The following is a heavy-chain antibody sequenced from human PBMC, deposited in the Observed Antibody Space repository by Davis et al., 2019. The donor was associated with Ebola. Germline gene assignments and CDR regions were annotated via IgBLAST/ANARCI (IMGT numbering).Heavy chain of an antibody. Sequence: PGGSLRLSCAASGFNFEEYAMHWVRQAPGKGMEWVSLIHGDESGAYYASSAKGRFTVSRDNSKNSLYLQMNNLRTEDTAFYYCAKGGSSLTHLSYFDYWGRGLLVTVSS. J-gene: IGHJ4*02. D-gene: IGHD3-10*01. V-gene: IGHV3-43*02. CDR2: IHGDESGA. CDR1: GFNFEEYA. CDR3: AKGGSSLTHLSYFDY.